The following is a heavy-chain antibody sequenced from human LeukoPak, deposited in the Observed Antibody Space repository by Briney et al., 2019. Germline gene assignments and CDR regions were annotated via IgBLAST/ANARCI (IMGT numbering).Heavy chain of an antibody. Sequence: ASVKVSCKASGYTFTGYYMHWVRLAPGQGLEWMGWINPNSGGTNYAQKFQGRVTMTRDTSISTAYMELSRLRSDDTAVYYCARANYGSGYVFDYWGQGTLVTVSS. J-gene: IGHJ4*02. V-gene: IGHV1-2*02. CDR3: ARANYGSGYVFDY. D-gene: IGHD3-10*01. CDR2: INPNSGGT. CDR1: GYTFTGYY.